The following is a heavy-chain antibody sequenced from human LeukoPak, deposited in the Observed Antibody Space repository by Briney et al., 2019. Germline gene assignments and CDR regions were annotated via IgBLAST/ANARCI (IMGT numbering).Heavy chain of an antibody. D-gene: IGHD3-10*01. V-gene: IGHV3-74*01. J-gene: IGHJ3*02. CDR1: GFTFSSYW. CDR3: AKEGRPGAFDI. CDR2: INSDGSST. Sequence: GGSLRLSCAASGFTFSSYWMHWVRQAPGKGLVWVSRINSDGSSTSYADSVKGRFTISRDNAKNSLYLQMNSLRAEDMALYYCAKEGRPGAFDIWGQGTMVTVSS.